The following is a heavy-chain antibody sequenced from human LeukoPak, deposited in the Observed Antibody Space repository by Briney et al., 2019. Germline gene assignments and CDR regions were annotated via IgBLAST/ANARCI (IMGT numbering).Heavy chain of an antibody. J-gene: IGHJ5*02. D-gene: IGHD3-3*01. CDR2: IIPIFGTA. CDR1: GGTFSSYA. V-gene: IGHV1-69*13. Sequence: SVKVSCKASGGTFSSYAISWVRQAPGQGLEWMGGIIPIFGTANYAQKFQGRVTITADESTSTAYMELSSLRSEDTAVYYCARDPREHYDFWGGYSLRWFDPWGQGTLVTVSS. CDR3: ARDPREHYDFWGGYSLRWFDP.